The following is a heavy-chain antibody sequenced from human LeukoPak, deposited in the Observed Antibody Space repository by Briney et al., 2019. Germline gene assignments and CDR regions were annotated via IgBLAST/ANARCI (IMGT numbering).Heavy chain of an antibody. CDR3: AKGNIGYYYDY. CDR1: GFTFSTYG. Sequence: GGSLRLSCAASGFTFSTYGMHWVRQAPGKGLEWVAVIWYDGSNKYYADSVKGRFTISRDNSKNTLYLQMNSLRAEDTAVYYCAKGNIGYYYDYWGQGTLVTVSS. J-gene: IGHJ4*02. D-gene: IGHD3-22*01. V-gene: IGHV3-33*06. CDR2: IWYDGSNK.